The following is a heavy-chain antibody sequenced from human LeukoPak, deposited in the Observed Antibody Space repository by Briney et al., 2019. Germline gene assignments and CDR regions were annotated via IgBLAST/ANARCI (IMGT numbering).Heavy chain of an antibody. J-gene: IGHJ4*02. V-gene: IGHV4-61*02. D-gene: IGHD3-22*01. CDR1: GGSISRGTYY. CDR2: IYSSGRT. CDR3: ARGVDDNNGYQTHGFDS. Sequence: TPSETLSLTCTVSGGSISRGTYYWSWIRQPAGKGLEWLGRIYSSGRTNYTPSLKSRITISVDTSKNQFSLKMRSVTAADTAVYYCARGVDDNNGYQTHGFDSWGQGTLVTVSS.